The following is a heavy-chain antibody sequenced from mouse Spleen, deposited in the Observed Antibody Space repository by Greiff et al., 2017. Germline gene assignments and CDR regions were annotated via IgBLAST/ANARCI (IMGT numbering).Heavy chain of an antibody. CDR1: GYTFTSYW. Sequence: QVQLQQPGAELVMPGASVKLSCKASGYTFTSYWMQWVKQRPGQGLEWIGEIDPSDSYTNYNQKFKGKATLTVDTSSSTAYMQLSSLTSEDSAVYYCATLVYNAMDYWGQGTSVTVSS. J-gene: IGHJ4*01. CDR3: ATLVYNAMDY. CDR2: IDPSDSYT. V-gene: IGHV1-50*01. D-gene: IGHD6-2*01.